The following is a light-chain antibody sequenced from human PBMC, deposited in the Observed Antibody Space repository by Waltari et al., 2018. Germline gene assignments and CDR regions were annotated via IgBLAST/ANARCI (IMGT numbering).Light chain of an antibody. CDR2: GAS. V-gene: IGKV3-15*01. J-gene: IGKJ3*01. Sequence: EVVLTQSPATLSVSLGERATLSCRASQSVSSDLAWYQQKPGQAPRLIIHGASIRATGIPARFSGSGSGTEFTLTISSLQSEDFATYYCQQFNSYPLTFGPGTKVDIK. CDR3: QQFNSYPLT. CDR1: QSVSSD.